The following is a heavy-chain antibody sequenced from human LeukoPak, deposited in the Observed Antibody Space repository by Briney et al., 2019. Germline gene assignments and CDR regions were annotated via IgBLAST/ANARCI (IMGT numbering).Heavy chain of an antibody. Sequence: SETLSLTCTVSGGSIGNYYWSWIRQPAGKGLEWIGRIYTSGSTNYNPSLKSRVTISVDTSKNQFSLKLSSVTAADTAVYYCARVMGSRSYRSFDYWGQGTLVTVSS. J-gene: IGHJ4*02. CDR2: IYTSGST. D-gene: IGHD1-26*01. CDR1: GGSIGNYY. V-gene: IGHV4-4*07. CDR3: ARVMGSRSYRSFDY.